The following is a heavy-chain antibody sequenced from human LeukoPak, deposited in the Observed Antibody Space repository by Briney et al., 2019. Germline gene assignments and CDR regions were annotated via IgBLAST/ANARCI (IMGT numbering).Heavy chain of an antibody. J-gene: IGHJ4*02. CDR1: GFTVSSNY. CDR3: AKLRWELLRYYFDY. CDR2: IYSGGST. Sequence: GGSLRLSCAASGFTVSSNYMSWVRQAPGKGLEWVSVIYSGGSTYYADSVKGRFTISRDNSKNTLYLQMNSLRAEDTAVYYCAKLRWELLRYYFDYWGQGTLVTVSS. D-gene: IGHD1-26*01. V-gene: IGHV3-53*01.